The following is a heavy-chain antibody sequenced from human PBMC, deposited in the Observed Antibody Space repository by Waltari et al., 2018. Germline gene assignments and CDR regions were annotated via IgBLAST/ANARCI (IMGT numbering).Heavy chain of an antibody. D-gene: IGHD6-13*01. J-gene: IGHJ2*01. Sequence: QLVESGGGLVQPGRSLRLSCAASGFTFADYAMHWVRQAPGKGLEWVSGINWNGGGPGYADSVKGRFTISRDNVKNSLYLQINDLRAEDTAFYYCAKDRIAAAPYWHFDLWGRGTLVTVSS. V-gene: IGHV3-9*01. CDR3: AKDRIAAAPYWHFDL. CDR2: INWNGGGP. CDR1: GFTFADYA.